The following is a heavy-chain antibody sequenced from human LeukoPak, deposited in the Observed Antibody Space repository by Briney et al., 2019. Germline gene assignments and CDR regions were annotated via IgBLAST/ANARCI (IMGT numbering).Heavy chain of an antibody. CDR3: AKGGYYDIFTGYGY. J-gene: IGHJ4*02. V-gene: IGHV3-30*02. Sequence: GGSLRLSCAASGFTFSSYGMHWVRQAPGKGLEWVAVIWYGGSNKYYADSVKGRFTISRDNSKNTLYLQMNSMRAEDTAVYYCAKGGYYDIFTGYGYWGQGTLVTVSS. CDR1: GFTFSSYG. D-gene: IGHD3-9*01. CDR2: IWYGGSNK.